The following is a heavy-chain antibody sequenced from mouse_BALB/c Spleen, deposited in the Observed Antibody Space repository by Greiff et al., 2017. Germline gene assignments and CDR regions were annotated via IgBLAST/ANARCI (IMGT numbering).Heavy chain of an antibody. J-gene: IGHJ2*01. D-gene: IGHD1-2*01. CDR3: ARDGKRYGYDY. CDR2: INSNGGST. V-gene: IGHV5-6-3*01. Sequence: EVKLVESGGGLVQPGGSLKLSCAASGFTFSSYGMSWVRQTPDKRLELVATINSNGGSTYYPDSVKGRFTISRDNAKNTLYLQMSSLKSEDTAMYYCARDGKRYGYDYWGQGTTLTVSS. CDR1: GFTFSSYG.